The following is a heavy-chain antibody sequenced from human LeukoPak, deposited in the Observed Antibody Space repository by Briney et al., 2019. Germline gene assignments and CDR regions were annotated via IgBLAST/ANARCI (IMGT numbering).Heavy chain of an antibody. CDR3: VRDRYDSGGYHDY. Sequence: ASGKVSCKASGYTFTAYYMHWVRQAPGQGLEWMGWINPNGGVTNFAQNFQGRVTMTRDTSISTGYMELSSLRSDDTAVYYCVRDRYDSGGYHDYWGQGTLVTVSS. J-gene: IGHJ4*02. CDR1: GYTFTAYY. V-gene: IGHV1-2*02. D-gene: IGHD3-22*01. CDR2: INPNGGVT.